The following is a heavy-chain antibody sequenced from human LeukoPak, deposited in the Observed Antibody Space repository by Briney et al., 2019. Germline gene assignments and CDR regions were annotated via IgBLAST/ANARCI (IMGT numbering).Heavy chain of an antibody. CDR2: VSYSGST. V-gene: IGHV4-39*01. D-gene: IGHD5-24*01. J-gene: IGHJ4*02. CDR1: GDSISSSSYY. Sequence: SETLSLTCTVSGDSISSSSYYWGWIRHPPGKGLEWIGSVSYSGSTYYNPSLKSRVTISVDTSKNQFSLKLSSVAAADTAVYYCARQKRWDGYTLDSWGQGTLVTVSS. CDR3: ARQKRWDGYTLDS.